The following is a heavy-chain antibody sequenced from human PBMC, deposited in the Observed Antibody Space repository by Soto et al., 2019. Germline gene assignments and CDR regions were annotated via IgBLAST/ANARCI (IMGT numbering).Heavy chain of an antibody. D-gene: IGHD3-10*01. CDR3: ARVRTTLDFYYYYMDV. V-gene: IGHV4-59*08. CDR2: VYYSGST. J-gene: IGHJ6*03. CDR1: DDSISDDY. Sequence: SETLSLTCTVSDDSISDDYWTWIRQPPGKALEWIGYVYYSGSTSYNPSFKSRVTIAVDTSKTQFSLKLNSVTAADTAVYYCARVRTTLDFYYYYMDVWGIGTTVTVSS.